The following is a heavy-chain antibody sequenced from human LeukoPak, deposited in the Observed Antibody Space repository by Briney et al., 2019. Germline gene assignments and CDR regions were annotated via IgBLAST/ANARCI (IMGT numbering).Heavy chain of an antibody. J-gene: IGHJ3*02. CDR1: GFTFSRHW. D-gene: IGHD2-2*01. V-gene: IGHV3-7*01. Sequence: GGSLRLSCAASGFTFSRHWMNWVRQAPGKGLEWVANIHEDGSDKYYVDSVKGRFTISRDNSKNTLYLQMNSLRAEDTAVYYCAKVGDIVVVPAADAFDIWGQGTMVTVSS. CDR3: AKVGDIVVVPAADAFDI. CDR2: IHEDGSDK.